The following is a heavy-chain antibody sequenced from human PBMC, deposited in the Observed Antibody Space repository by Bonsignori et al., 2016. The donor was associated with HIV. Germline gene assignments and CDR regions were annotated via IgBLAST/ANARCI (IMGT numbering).Heavy chain of an antibody. D-gene: IGHD7-27*01. CDR2: IYHFGST. V-gene: IGHV4-38-2*01. Sequence: SETLSLTCAVSGYSISNGHYWAWIRQPPEKGLEWIGSIYHFGSTYLNPSLRSRVTIAVDTSKNQLSLELTSVTAADTALYYCATSEGHWGGGFDSWGQGTLVTVSS. J-gene: IGHJ4*02. CDR3: ATSEGHWGGGFDS. CDR1: GYSISNGHY.